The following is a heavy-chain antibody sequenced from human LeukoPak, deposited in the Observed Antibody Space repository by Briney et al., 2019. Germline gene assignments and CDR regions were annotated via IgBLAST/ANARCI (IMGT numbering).Heavy chain of an antibody. CDR1: GGSISSGGYS. CDR2: IYYSGST. J-gene: IGHJ5*02. V-gene: IGHV4-30-4*07. D-gene: IGHD1-26*01. CDR3: ARGIIVGATWGENYNCFDP. Sequence: SETLSLTCAVSGGSISSGGYSWSWIRQPPGKGLEWIGYIYYSGSTCYNPSLKSRVTISVDTSKNQFSLKLSSVTAADTAVYYCARGIIVGATWGENYNCFDPWGQGTLVTVSS.